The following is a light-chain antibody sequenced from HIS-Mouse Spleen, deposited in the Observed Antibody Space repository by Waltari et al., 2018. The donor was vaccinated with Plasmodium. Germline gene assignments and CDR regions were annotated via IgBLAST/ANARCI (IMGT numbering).Light chain of an antibody. CDR3: QSADSSGTPNWV. V-gene: IGLV3-25*03. CDR1: ALPKKY. Sequence: SYELTQPPSVSVSPGQTASITCSGDALPKKYAYWYQQKPGQAPVLVIYKDSERPSGIPERFSGSSSGTTVTLTISGVQAEDEADYYCQSADSSGTPNWVFGGGTKLTVL. CDR2: KDS. J-gene: IGLJ3*02.